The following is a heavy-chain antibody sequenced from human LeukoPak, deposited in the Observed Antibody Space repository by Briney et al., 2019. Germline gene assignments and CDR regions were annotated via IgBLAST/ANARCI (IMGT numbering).Heavy chain of an antibody. D-gene: IGHD5-12*01. J-gene: IGHJ4*02. CDR1: GGYISGYY. CDR3: ARGANSGYDRGPFDY. V-gene: IGHV4-59*01. Sequence: SETLSLTCSVSGGYISGYYWTWIRQSPGKGLEWIGNMFYIGNTNYNPSLKSRVTMAVDTSKNQFSLKLRSVTAADTAVYYCARGANSGYDRGPFDYWGQGTLVTVSS. CDR2: MFYIGNT.